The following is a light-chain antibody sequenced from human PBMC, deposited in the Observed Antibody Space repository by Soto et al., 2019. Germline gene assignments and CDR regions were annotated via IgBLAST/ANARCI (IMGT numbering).Light chain of an antibody. CDR2: VAS. CDR3: QQSYSTPRT. CDR1: QSISTY. V-gene: IGKV1-39*01. Sequence: DIQMTQSPSSLSASVGDRVTITCRASQSISTYLNWYQQKPGKAPKFLIYVASSLQSGVPSRFSASGSGTDFTLTISSLQPEDFATYYCQQSYSTPRTFGQGTKVDIK. J-gene: IGKJ1*01.